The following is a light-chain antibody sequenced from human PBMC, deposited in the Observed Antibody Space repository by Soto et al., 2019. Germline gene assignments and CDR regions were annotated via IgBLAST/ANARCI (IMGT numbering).Light chain of an antibody. CDR3: QHYNDWRWT. Sequence: EIVMTQSPATLSVSPGEGATLSCRASQSISSKLAWYQQNPGQAPRLLIYGASTRATGVPARFSGSGSGTEFTLTSSSLQSEDLAVYYCQHYNDWRWTFGQGTKVEIK. J-gene: IGKJ1*01. CDR1: QSISSK. V-gene: IGKV3-15*01. CDR2: GAS.